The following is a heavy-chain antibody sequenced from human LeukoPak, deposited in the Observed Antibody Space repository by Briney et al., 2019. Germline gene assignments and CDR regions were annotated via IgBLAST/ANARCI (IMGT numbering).Heavy chain of an antibody. V-gene: IGHV4-34*01. CDR3: ARGPATTVTQYYFDY. CDR2: INHSGST. CDR1: GGSISSYY. D-gene: IGHD4-17*01. J-gene: IGHJ4*02. Sequence: SETLSLTCTVSGGSISSYYWSWIRQPPGKGLEWIGEINHSGSTNYNPSLKSRVTISVDTSKNQFSLKLSSVTAADTAVYHCARGPATTVTQYYFDYWGQGTLVTVSS.